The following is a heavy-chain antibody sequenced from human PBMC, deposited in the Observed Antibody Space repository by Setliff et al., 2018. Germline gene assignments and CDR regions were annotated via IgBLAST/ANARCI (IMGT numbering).Heavy chain of an antibody. CDR2: INTNTGNP. D-gene: IGHD6-6*01. CDR1: GYTFTSYA. J-gene: IGHJ6*03. CDR3: ARGEYTSLPSGVYYHMDV. Sequence: ASVKVSCKASGYTFTSYAMNWVRQAPGQGLEWMGWINTNTGNPMYAQGFTGRLVFSLDTSVSTTYLQISSLKAEDTAVYYCARGEYTSLPSGVYYHMDVWGKGTTVTVSS. V-gene: IGHV7-4-1*02.